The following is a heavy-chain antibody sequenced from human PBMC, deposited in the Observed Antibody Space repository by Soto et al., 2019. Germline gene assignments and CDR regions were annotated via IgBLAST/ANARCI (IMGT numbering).Heavy chain of an antibody. Sequence: QLQLQESGPGLVKPSETLSLTCTVSGGSISSSNYYWGWIRQPPGKGLEWIGRIYYSGSTYYNPSLKSRVTISVDTSKNQFSLKLSSVTAADTAVYYCATQEVGGSYVYTFDPWGQGTLVTVSS. CDR2: IYYSGST. D-gene: IGHD1-26*01. CDR1: GGSISSSNYY. J-gene: IGHJ5*02. CDR3: ATQEVGGSYVYTFDP. V-gene: IGHV4-39*01.